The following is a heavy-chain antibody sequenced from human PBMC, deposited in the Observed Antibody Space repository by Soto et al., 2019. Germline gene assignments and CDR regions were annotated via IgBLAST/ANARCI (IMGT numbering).Heavy chain of an antibody. CDR3: ARSGDSGSIFAS. CDR2: INSDGSTT. J-gene: IGHJ5*01. V-gene: IGHV3-74*01. D-gene: IGHD2-15*01. Sequence: GGSLRLSCAASGFTFSSYWMHWVRQAPGKGLVWVSRINSDGSTTTYADSVKGRFTISRDNAKNTLYLQMNSLRAEDAAVYYCARSGDSGSIFASWGQRSLDTGS. CDR1: GFTFSSYW.